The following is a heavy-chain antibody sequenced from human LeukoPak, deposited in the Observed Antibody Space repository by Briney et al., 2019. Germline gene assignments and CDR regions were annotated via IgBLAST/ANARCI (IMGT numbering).Heavy chain of an antibody. CDR1: GFIFNNYA. CDR3: AKDNRRHYTSGPNPDSLH. Sequence: PGRSLRLSCAGSGFIFNNYAMHWVRHPPGKGLEWVSGISWNSGSIDYADSVKGQFTISRDNAKNSLYLQMNSLRVEDTAFYYCAKDNRRHYTSGPNPDSLHWGQGALVTVSS. J-gene: IGHJ4*02. V-gene: IGHV3-9*01. CDR2: ISWNSGSI. D-gene: IGHD6-19*01.